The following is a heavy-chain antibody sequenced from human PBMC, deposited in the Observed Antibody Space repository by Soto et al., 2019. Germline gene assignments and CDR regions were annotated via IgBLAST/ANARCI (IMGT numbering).Heavy chain of an antibody. J-gene: IGHJ6*02. CDR3: ARSQGSSTSLDIYYYFYYGMDV. V-gene: IGHV1-69*01. Sequence: QVQLVQSGAEVQKPGSSVKVSCKASGGTFSSYAISWVRQAPGHGLEWMGGIIPISGTANYAQKFQGRVTITADESTSTAFMELSSLRSEDTAVYYCARSQGSSTSLDIYYYFYYGMDVWGQGTTVTVSS. CDR1: GGTFSSYA. CDR2: IIPISGTA. D-gene: IGHD2-2*01.